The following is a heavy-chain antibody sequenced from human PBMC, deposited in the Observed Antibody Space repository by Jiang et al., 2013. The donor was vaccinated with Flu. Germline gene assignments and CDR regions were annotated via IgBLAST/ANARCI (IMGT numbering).Heavy chain of an antibody. D-gene: IGHD3-22*01. CDR2: ISSSGSTI. CDR1: TFSDYY. Sequence: TFSDYYMSWIRQASRKGLEWVSYISSSGSTIYYADSVKGRFTISRDNAKNSLYLQMNSLRAEDTAVYYCARAASGYSHYFDYWGQGTLVTVSS. J-gene: IGHJ4*02. V-gene: IGHV3-11*01. CDR3: ARAASGYSHYFDY.